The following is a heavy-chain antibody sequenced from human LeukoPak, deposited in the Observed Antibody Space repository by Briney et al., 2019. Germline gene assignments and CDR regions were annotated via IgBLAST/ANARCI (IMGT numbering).Heavy chain of an antibody. Sequence: GRSLRLSCAASGFTFDDYAMHWVRQAPGKGLEWVSGISWNSGSIGYADSVKGRFTISRDNSKNTLYLQMNSLRAEDTAVYYCAKDDRSRFDYWGQGTLVTVSS. V-gene: IGHV3-9*01. CDR1: GFTFDDYA. J-gene: IGHJ4*02. CDR3: AKDDRSRFDY. CDR2: ISWNSGSI. D-gene: IGHD1-14*01.